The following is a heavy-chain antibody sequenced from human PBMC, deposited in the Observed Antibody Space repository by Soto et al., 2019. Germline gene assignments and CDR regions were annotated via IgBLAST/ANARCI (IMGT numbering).Heavy chain of an antibody. CDR2: IYYSGST. Sequence: SETLSLTCTVSGGSISSSSYYWGWIRQPPGNGLEWIGSIYYSGSTYYNPSLKSRVTISVDTSKNQFSLKLSSVTAADTAVYYCARQGPYYDILSGYLYYYGMDVWGQGTTVTVSS. CDR3: ARQGPYYDILSGYLYYYGMDV. V-gene: IGHV4-39*01. J-gene: IGHJ6*02. CDR1: GGSISSSSYY. D-gene: IGHD3-9*01.